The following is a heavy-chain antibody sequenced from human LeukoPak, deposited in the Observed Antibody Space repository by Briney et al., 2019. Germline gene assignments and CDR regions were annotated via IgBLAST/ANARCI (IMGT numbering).Heavy chain of an antibody. CDR3: AKVDQLWLGELGDY. Sequence: LSGGSLRLSCAASGFTFSGYGMHWVRQAPGKGLEWVAFIRYDGSNKYYADSVKGRFTISRDNSKNTLYLQMNSLRAEDTAVYYCAKVDQLWLGELGDYWGQGTLVTVSS. D-gene: IGHD3-10*01. J-gene: IGHJ4*02. V-gene: IGHV3-30*02. CDR2: IRYDGSNK. CDR1: GFTFSGYG.